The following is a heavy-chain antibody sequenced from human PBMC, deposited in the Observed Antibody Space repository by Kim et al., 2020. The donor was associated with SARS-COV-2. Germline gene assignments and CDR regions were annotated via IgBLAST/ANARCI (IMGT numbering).Heavy chain of an antibody. Sequence: SGSTNYNPSLKSRVTISVDTSKNQFSLKLSSVTAADTAVYYCAGFGGMDVWGQGTTVTVSS. V-gene: IGHV4-34*01. CDR3: AGFGGMDV. D-gene: IGHD3-10*01. J-gene: IGHJ6*02. CDR2: SGST.